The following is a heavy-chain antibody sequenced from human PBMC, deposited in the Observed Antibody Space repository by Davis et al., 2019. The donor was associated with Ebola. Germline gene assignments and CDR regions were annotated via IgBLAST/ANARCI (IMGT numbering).Heavy chain of an antibody. CDR1: GYSFTYYW. CDR2: IYPGDSDT. Sequence: PGGSLRLSCQGSGYSFTYYWIGWVRQMPGKGLKLMGIIYPGDSDTRYRPSFQGQVTISADKSITTAYLQWSSLKASDTAMYYCARLGGSSAFFLRGHFDYWGQGTLVTVSS. D-gene: IGHD6-19*01. V-gene: IGHV5-51*01. J-gene: IGHJ4*02. CDR3: ARLGGSSAFFLRGHFDY.